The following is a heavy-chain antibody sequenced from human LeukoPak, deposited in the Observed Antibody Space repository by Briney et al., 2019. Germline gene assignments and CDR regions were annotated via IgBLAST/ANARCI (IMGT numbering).Heavy chain of an antibody. D-gene: IGHD2-2*02. V-gene: IGHV3-33*01. Sequence: PGGSLRLSCAASGFTFSSYGMHWVRQAPGKGLEGVAVIWYDGSNKYYADSVKGRFTISRDNSKNTLYLQMNSLRAEDTAVYYCARDANVVVPAAIGYWGQGTLVTVSS. CDR1: GFTFSSYG. J-gene: IGHJ4*02. CDR3: ARDANVVVPAAIGY. CDR2: IWYDGSNK.